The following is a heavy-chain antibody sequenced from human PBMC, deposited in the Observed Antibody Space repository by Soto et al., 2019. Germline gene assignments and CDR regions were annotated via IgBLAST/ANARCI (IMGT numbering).Heavy chain of an antibody. D-gene: IGHD6-19*01. CDR1: GVTFSGSA. CDR2: IRSKANSYAT. Sequence: PGGSLRLSCAASGVTFSGSAMHWVRQASGKGLEWVGRIRSKANSYATAYAASVKGRFTISRDDSKNTAYLQMNSLKTEDTAVYYCTRRAYSSGWYYDYWGQGTLVTVSS. CDR3: TRRAYSSGWYYDY. J-gene: IGHJ4*02. V-gene: IGHV3-73*01.